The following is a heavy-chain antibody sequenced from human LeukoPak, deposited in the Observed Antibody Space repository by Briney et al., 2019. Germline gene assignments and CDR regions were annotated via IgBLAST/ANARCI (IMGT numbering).Heavy chain of an antibody. CDR2: IYHSGST. Sequence: PSETLSLTCTVSGYSISSGYYWGWIRQPPGKGLEWIGSIYHSGSTYYNPSLKSRVTISVDTSKNQFSLKLSSVTAAGTAVYYCARDGRQWLTDFDYWGQGTLVTVSS. J-gene: IGHJ4*02. V-gene: IGHV4-38-2*02. CDR1: GYSISSGYY. D-gene: IGHD6-19*01. CDR3: ARDGRQWLTDFDY.